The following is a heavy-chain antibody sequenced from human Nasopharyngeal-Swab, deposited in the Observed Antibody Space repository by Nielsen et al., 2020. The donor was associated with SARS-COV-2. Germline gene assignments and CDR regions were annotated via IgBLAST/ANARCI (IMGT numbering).Heavy chain of an antibody. J-gene: IGHJ4*02. CDR3: ARVGYSNYGEGFDY. D-gene: IGHD4-11*01. CDR2: INHSGST. CDR1: GFTFGDYA. V-gene: IGHV4-34*01. Sequence: GSLRLSCTASGFTFGDYAMSWIRQPPGKGLEWIGEINHSGSTNYNPSLKSRVTISVDTSKNQFSLKLSSVTAADTAVYYCARVGYSNYGEGFDYWGQGTLVTVSS.